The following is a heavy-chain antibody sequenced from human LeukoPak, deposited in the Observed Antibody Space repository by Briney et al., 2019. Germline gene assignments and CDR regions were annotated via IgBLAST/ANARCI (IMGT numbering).Heavy chain of an antibody. Sequence: GASVTVSCKASGGTFSSYAISWVRQAPGQGLEWMGGIIPIFGTANYAQKFQGRVTITADESTSTAYMELSSLRSEDTAVYYCAALKYYYDSSGYYYAYYFDYWGQGTLVTASS. D-gene: IGHD3-22*01. CDR2: IIPIFGTA. CDR1: GGTFSSYA. V-gene: IGHV1-69*13. J-gene: IGHJ4*02. CDR3: AALKYYYDSSGYYYAYYFDY.